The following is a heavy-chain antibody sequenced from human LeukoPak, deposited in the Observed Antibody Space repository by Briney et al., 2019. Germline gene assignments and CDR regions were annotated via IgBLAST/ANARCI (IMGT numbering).Heavy chain of an antibody. D-gene: IGHD5-12*01. J-gene: IGHJ4*02. CDR2: IYYSGST. V-gene: IGHV4-39*07. CDR3: TRVGIDSGYDYFRSPTFDY. CDR1: GGSISSSSYY. Sequence: SETLSLTCTVSGGSISSSSYYWGWIRQPPGKGLEWIGSIYYSGSTNYNPSLKSRVTISVDTSKNQFSLKLSSVTAADTAVYYCTRVGIDSGYDYFRSPTFDYWGQGTLVTVSS.